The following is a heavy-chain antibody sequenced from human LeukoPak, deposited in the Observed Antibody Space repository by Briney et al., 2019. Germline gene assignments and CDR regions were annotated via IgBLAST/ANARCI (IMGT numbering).Heavy chain of an antibody. CDR2: IYYSGST. CDR3: ARPRLYYDFWSGPQWFDP. CDR1: GGSISSSSYY. V-gene: IGHV4-39*01. D-gene: IGHD3-3*01. Sequence: SETLSLTCTVSGGSISSSSYYWGWIRQPPGKGLEWIGSIYYSGSTYYNPSLKSRVTISVDTSKNQFSLKLSSVTAADTAVYYCARPRLYYDFWSGPQWFDPWGQGTLVTVSS. J-gene: IGHJ5*02.